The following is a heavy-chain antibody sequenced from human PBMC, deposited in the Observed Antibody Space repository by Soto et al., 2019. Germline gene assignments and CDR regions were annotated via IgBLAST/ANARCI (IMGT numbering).Heavy chain of an antibody. D-gene: IGHD2-2*01. CDR2: ISAYNGDT. V-gene: IGHV1-18*01. CDR3: ARDVATAAIPLPVDS. Sequence: QVQLVQSGAELRKPGASVKVSCKASGYPFISYGFSWVRQAPGQGLEWLGWISAYNGDTKYEQKFQGRITMTTDTSTSTAHMELRSLKSDDTAVYYCARDVATAAIPLPVDSWGQGTLVTGSS. CDR1: GYPFISYG. J-gene: IGHJ4*02.